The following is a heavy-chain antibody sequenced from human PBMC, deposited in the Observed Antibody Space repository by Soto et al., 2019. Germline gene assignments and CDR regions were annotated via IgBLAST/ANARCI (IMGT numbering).Heavy chain of an antibody. D-gene: IGHD5-18*01. J-gene: IGHJ4*02. CDR3: ARSARTWIQLWMFDY. V-gene: IGHV1-18*04. CDR1: GYTFTSYG. CDR2: ISAYNGNT. Sequence: QVQLVQSGAEVKKPGASVKVSCKASGYTFTSYGISWVRQAPGQGLEWMGWISAYNGNTNYAQKRQGRVTMTTDTSTSTAYMELRSLRSDETAVYYWARSARTWIQLWMFDYWGQGTLVTVSS.